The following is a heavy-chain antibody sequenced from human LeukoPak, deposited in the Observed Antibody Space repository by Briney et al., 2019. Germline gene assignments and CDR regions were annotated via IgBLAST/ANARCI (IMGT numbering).Heavy chain of an antibody. V-gene: IGHV4-59*08. CDR3: ARLVGSVVVVPAGWFDP. CDR1: GGSISSYY. J-gene: IGHJ5*02. CDR2: IYYSGST. Sequence: SETLSLTCTVSGGSISSYYWSWIRQPPGKGLEWIGYIYYSGSTNYNPSLKSRVTISVDTSKNQFSLKLSSVTAADTAVYYCARLVGSVVVVPAGWFDPWGQETLVTVSS. D-gene: IGHD2-2*01.